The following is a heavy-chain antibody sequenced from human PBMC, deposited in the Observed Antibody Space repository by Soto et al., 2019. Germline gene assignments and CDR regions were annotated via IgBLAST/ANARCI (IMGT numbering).Heavy chain of an antibody. Sequence: SLKVSCKASGFTFSSSAVHWVRQARGHRLEWIGWIVVGSGNTNYAQKFQERVTITRDMSTSTAYMELSSLRSEDTAVYYCAADLLGYCSGGSCYSPADIWGQGTMVNVSS. D-gene: IGHD2-15*01. CDR2: IVVGSGNT. CDR3: AADLLGYCSGGSCYSPADI. CDR1: GFTFSSSA. V-gene: IGHV1-58*01. J-gene: IGHJ3*02.